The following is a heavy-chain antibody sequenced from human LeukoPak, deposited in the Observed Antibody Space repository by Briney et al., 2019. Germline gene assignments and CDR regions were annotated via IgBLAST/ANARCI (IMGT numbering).Heavy chain of an antibody. D-gene: IGHD1-14*01. CDR3: VRDWDHFDFDS. J-gene: IGHJ5*01. Sequence: GGSLRLSRAASGFTFSNYWMHWVRQAPGKGLVWVSRIKGDGSHTVYADSVKGRFTISRDNAKNTLYLQMKSLRDEDTAVYYCVRDWDHFDFDSWGQGTLVTVSS. CDR1: GFTFSNYW. CDR2: IKGDGSHT. V-gene: IGHV3-74*01.